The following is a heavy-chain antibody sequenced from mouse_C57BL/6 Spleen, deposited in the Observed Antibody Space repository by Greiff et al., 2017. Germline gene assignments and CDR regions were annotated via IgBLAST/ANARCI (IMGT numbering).Heavy chain of an antibody. V-gene: IGHV1-82*01. CDR1: GYAFSSSW. D-gene: IGHD2-3*01. CDR3: ARDGGRMDY. J-gene: IGHJ4*01. CDR2: IYPGGGDT. Sequence: VKLMESGPELVKPGASVKISCKASGYAFSSSWMNWVKQRPGKGLEWIGRIYPGGGDTNYNGKFKGKATLTADKSSSTAYMQLSSLTSEDSAVYFCARDGGRMDYWGQGTSVTVSS.